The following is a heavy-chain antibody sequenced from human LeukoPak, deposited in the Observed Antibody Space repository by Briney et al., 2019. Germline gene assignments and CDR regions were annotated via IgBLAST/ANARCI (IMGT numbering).Heavy chain of an antibody. Sequence: RGSPRPSRAPSGFTLGHYEMNWGRQAPGQGLEWVSYIGTIISTTYYADSVRGRFTVSRDNAANSLYLQGNSLRAEDSAVYYCATTFPYCNSGTCALGGQGTLVTVSS. D-gene: IGHD2-15*01. J-gene: IGHJ4*02. CDR1: GFTLGHYE. CDR2: IGTIISTT. CDR3: ATTFPYCNSGTCAL. V-gene: IGHV3-48*03.